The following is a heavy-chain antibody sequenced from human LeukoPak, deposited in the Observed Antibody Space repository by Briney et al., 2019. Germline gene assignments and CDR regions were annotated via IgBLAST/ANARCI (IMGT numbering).Heavy chain of an antibody. J-gene: IGHJ6*03. CDR3: ARGPGYYYYMDV. Sequence: GGSLRLSCAASGFTFSSYEMIWVRQAPGKGLEWASYISSSGSTIYYADSVKGRFTISRDNAKNSLYLQMNSLRAEDTAVYYCARGPGYYYYMDVWGKGTTVTVSS. V-gene: IGHV3-48*03. CDR1: GFTFSSYE. CDR2: ISSSGSTI.